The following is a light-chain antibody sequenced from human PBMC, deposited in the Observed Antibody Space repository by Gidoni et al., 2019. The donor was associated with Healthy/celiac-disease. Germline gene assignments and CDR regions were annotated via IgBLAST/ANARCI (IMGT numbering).Light chain of an antibody. Sequence: DIQMTQSPSTLSASVGDSVTITCRASQSISSWLAWYQQKPGKAPKRLIYKASSLESGVPSRFSGRGSGTAFTLTISSLQPDDCATYYCQQYNSYPWTVGQXTKVEIK. CDR2: KAS. CDR1: QSISSW. V-gene: IGKV1-5*03. J-gene: IGKJ1*01. CDR3: QQYNSYPWT.